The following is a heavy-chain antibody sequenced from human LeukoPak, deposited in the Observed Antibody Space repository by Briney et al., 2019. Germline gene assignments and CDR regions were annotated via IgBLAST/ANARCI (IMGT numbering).Heavy chain of an antibody. CDR1: GFTFSSYW. CDR2: IKQDGSEK. V-gene: IGHV3-7*01. Sequence: GGSLRLSCAASGFTFSSYWMSWVRQAPGKGLEWVANIKQDGSEKYYVDSVKGRFTISRDNAKNSLYLQMNSLRAEDTAVYYCARDHFPLIQLWSHDASDIWGQGTMVTVSS. D-gene: IGHD5-18*01. CDR3: ARDHFPLIQLWSHDASDI. J-gene: IGHJ3*02.